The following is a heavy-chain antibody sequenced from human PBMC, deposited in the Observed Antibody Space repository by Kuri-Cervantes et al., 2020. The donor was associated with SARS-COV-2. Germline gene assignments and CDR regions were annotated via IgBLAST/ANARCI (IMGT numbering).Heavy chain of an antibody. CDR1: GFTFSSYA. Sequence: GESLKISCAASGFTFSSYAMHWVRQAPGKGLEWVALISYDGSNKYYADSVKGRFTISRDNSKNTLYLQMNSLRAEDTAVYYCATSKRDYDYYGMDVWGQGTTVTVSS. J-gene: IGHJ6*02. CDR2: ISYDGSNK. V-gene: IGHV3-30-3*01. CDR3: ATSKRDYDYYGMDV. D-gene: IGHD4/OR15-4a*01.